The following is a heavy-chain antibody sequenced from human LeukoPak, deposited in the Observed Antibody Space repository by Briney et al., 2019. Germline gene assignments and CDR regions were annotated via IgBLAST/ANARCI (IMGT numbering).Heavy chain of an antibody. D-gene: IGHD6-19*01. CDR3: ASSGSNGWYGGADAFDI. V-gene: IGHV1-24*01. CDR1: GKTLTELS. J-gene: IGHJ3*02. Sequence: ASVTVSCKVSGKTLTELSMHWVRQAPGKGLEWMGGFDPEDGETIYAQKFQGRITMTEDTSTDTAYMELSSLRSEDTAVYYCASSGSNGWYGGADAFDIWGQGTMVTVSS. CDR2: FDPEDGET.